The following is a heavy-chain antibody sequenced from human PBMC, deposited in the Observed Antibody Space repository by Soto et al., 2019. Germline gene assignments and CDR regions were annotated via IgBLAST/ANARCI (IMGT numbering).Heavy chain of an antibody. Sequence: GGSLRLSCAASGFTFSSYSMNWVRQAPGKGLEWVSYISSSSSTIYYADSVKGRFTISRDNAKNSLYLQMNSLRAEDTAVYYCARVYDFWSGYYLDYWGQGTLVTVSS. V-gene: IGHV3-48*01. CDR3: ARVYDFWSGYYLDY. D-gene: IGHD3-3*01. CDR2: ISSSSSTI. J-gene: IGHJ4*02. CDR1: GFTFSSYS.